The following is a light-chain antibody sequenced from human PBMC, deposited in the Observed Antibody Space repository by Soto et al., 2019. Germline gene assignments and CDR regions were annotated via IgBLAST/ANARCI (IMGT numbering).Light chain of an antibody. CDR2: GAS. CDR1: QSVSSTY. Sequence: IVMTQSAVTLSLSPGERATLSRRASQSVSSTYLAWYQQKHGQAPRLVISGASSRATGIPDRFSGSGYGTDFNLTITRLETEDFAVYYCQQYGSSPKTFGQGTKVDIK. J-gene: IGKJ1*01. V-gene: IGKV3-20*01. CDR3: QQYGSSPKT.